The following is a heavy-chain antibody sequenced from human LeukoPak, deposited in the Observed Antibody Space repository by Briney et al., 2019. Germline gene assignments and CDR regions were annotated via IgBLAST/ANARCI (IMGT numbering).Heavy chain of an antibody. Sequence: SETLSLTCTVSGGSISSYYWSWIRQPPGKGLEWIGYIYYSGSTNYNPSLKSRVTISVDTSKNQFSLKLSSVTAADTAVYYCARGDYDILTGHAFDYWGQGTLVTVSS. CDR1: GGSISSYY. J-gene: IGHJ4*02. D-gene: IGHD3-9*01. CDR3: ARGDYDILTGHAFDY. CDR2: IYYSGST. V-gene: IGHV4-59*01.